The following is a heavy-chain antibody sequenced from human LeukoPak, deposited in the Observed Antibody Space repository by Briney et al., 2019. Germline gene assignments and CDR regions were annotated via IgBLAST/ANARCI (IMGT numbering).Heavy chain of an antibody. D-gene: IGHD2-15*01. J-gene: IGHJ4*02. CDR2: IYVGGTT. CDR1: GLIVTNNY. Sequence: GSLRLSCAASGLIVTNNYMSWVRQAPGKGLEWVSVIYVGGTTYYPDSLKGRFSISADSSKNTVYLQINSLRAEDTAVYYCARGSPGGANFFQYWGQGTLVTVSS. V-gene: IGHV3-66*01. CDR3: ARGSPGGANFFQY.